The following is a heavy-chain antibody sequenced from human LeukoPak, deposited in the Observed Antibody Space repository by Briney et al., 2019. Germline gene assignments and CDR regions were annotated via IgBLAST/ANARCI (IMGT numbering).Heavy chain of an antibody. Sequence: ASVKVSCKASGYTFTSYGISWVRQAPGQGLEWMGWISAYNGNTNYAQKLQGRVTMTTDTSTSTAYMELRSLRSDDTAVYYCARVVLQADIVVVVAATYYFDYWGQGTLVTVSS. V-gene: IGHV1-18*01. CDR2: ISAYNGNT. J-gene: IGHJ4*02. CDR3: ARVVLQADIVVVVAATYYFDY. D-gene: IGHD2-15*01. CDR1: GYTFTSYG.